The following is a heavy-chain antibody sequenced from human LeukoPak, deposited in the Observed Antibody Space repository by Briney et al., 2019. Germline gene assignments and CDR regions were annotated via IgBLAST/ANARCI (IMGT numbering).Heavy chain of an antibody. D-gene: IGHD3-10*01. CDR2: IFNTGNT. V-gene: IGHV4-59*11. Sequence: SQTLSLTCSVSGGSLNSHYWSWIRQPPGKRLEWIGYIFNTGNTNFNPSLASRVTMSVDTSRAQFLLRLSPVTAADTAIYYCASRPADTTWYGVFDYWSQGTLVTVSS. J-gene: IGHJ4*02. CDR3: ASRPADTTWYGVFDY. CDR1: GGSLNSHY.